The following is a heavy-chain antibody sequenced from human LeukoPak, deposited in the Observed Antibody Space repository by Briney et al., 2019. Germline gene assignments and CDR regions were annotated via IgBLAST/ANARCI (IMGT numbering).Heavy chain of an antibody. CDR1: GFTFSSYA. J-gene: IGHJ4*02. CDR3: AKSRYSSAWDYFDY. V-gene: IGHV3-23*01. D-gene: IGHD6-19*01. Sequence: GGSLRLSCAASGFTFSSYAMSWVRQAPRKGLEWVSGISGSGGGTYYADSVKGRFTISRDNSKNTLYLQMNSLRAEDTAVYYCAKSRYSSAWDYFDYWGQGTLVTVSS. CDR2: ISGSGGGT.